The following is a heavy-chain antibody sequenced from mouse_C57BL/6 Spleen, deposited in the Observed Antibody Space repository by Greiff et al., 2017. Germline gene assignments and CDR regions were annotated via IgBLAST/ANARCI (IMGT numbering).Heavy chain of an antibody. CDR3: TREEAYRDSWYFDV. V-gene: IGHV5-9-1*02. CDR2: ISSGGDYI. CDR1: GFTFSSYA. J-gene: IGHJ1*03. D-gene: IGHD2-14*01. Sequence: EVQLVESGEGLVKPGGSLKLSCAASGFTFSSYAMSWVRQTPEKRLEWVAYISSGGDYIYYADTVKGRFTISRDNARNTLYLQMSSLKSEDTAMYYCTREEAYRDSWYFDVGGTGTTVTVSS.